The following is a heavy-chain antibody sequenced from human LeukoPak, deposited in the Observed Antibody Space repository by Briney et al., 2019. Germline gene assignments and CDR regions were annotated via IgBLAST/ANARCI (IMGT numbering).Heavy chain of an antibody. D-gene: IGHD2-2*01. Sequence: ASVKVSCKASEYTFNGYYMHWVRQAPGQGLEWMGIINPSGGSTSYAQKFQGRVTMTRDTSTSTVYMELSSLRSEDTAVYYCARDPSIVVVSAASQPVFYFDYWGQGTLVTVSS. J-gene: IGHJ4*02. CDR1: EYTFNGYY. V-gene: IGHV1-46*02. CDR2: INPSGGST. CDR3: ARDPSIVVVSAASQPVFYFDY.